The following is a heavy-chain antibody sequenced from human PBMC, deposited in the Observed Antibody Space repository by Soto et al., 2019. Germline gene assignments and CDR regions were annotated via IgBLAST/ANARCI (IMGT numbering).Heavy chain of an antibody. CDR1: GYTFSNYD. V-gene: IGHV1-8*01. D-gene: IGHD3-10*02. CDR2: VNPNNGDT. Sequence: QVQLVQSGAELKKPGASVKVSCKASGYTFSNYDMNWVRQATEQGPEWIGWVNPNNGDTGYAQKFQGRVTLTTDISTTTAYMYFTCLPSEHTAIYYYANVSRKCSAIDFDYWGQGTLISVSS. CDR3: ANVSRKCSAIDFDY. J-gene: IGHJ4*02.